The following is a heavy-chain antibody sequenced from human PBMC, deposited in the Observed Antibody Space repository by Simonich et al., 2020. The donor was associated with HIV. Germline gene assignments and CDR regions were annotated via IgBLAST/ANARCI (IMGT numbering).Heavy chain of an antibody. Sequence: EVQLVQSGAEVKKPGESLMISCKGSGYSFTSYWVGWVRQIPGKGLEWMDRIYPCDSDTRYSPSIQCQCNISADKSISTAYLQWSSLKASDTAMYYCAAGTNAFDIWGQGTMVTVSS. D-gene: IGHD6-13*01. CDR1: GYSFTSYW. CDR2: IYPCDSDT. J-gene: IGHJ3*02. V-gene: IGHV5-51*01. CDR3: AAGTNAFDI.